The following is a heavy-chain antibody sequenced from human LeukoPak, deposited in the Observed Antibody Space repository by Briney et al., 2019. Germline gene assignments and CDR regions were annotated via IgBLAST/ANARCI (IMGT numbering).Heavy chain of an antibody. Sequence: SETLSLTCTVSGGSISSYYWSWIRQPPGKGLEWIGYIYYSGSTNYNPSLKSRVTISVDTSKNQFSLKLSSVTAADTAVYYCARSGRYCTNGVCYDDHDAFDIWGQGTMVTVSS. CDR3: ARSGRYCTNGVCYDDHDAFDI. CDR2: IYYSGST. J-gene: IGHJ3*02. CDR1: GGSISSYY. V-gene: IGHV4-59*01. D-gene: IGHD2-8*01.